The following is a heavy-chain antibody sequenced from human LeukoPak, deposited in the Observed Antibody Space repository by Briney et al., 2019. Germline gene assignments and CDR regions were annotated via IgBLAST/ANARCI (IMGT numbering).Heavy chain of an antibody. Sequence: GGSLRLSCAASGFTVRSNYMSWVRQAPGKGLEWVSVIHSGGSTDYADSVKGRFTISRDNSKNTLYLQMNSLRAEDTAVYYCARGTYDGSGFYYVGLDYWGQGTLVTVSS. J-gene: IGHJ4*02. V-gene: IGHV3-53*01. CDR1: GFTVRSNY. D-gene: IGHD3-22*01. CDR2: IHSGGST. CDR3: ARGTYDGSGFYYVGLDY.